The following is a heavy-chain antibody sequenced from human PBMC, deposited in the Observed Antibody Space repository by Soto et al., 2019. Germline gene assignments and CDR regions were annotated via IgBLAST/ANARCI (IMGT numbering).Heavy chain of an antibody. Sequence: QVQLQQWGAGLLKPSETLSLTCAVYGWSFSGYYWSWIRQPPGKGLEWIGEINHSGSTNYNPSLKSRVTISVDTSQNQFSLKLSSVTAADTAVYYCAGAYGGNVFDYWGQGTLVTVSS. V-gene: IGHV4-34*01. CDR3: AGAYGGNVFDY. D-gene: IGHD4-17*01. J-gene: IGHJ4*02. CDR2: INHSGST. CDR1: GWSFSGYY.